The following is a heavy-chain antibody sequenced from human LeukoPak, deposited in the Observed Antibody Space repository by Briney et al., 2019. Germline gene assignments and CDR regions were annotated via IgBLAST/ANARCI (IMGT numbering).Heavy chain of an antibody. Sequence: PSETLSLTCTVSGGSISSGSYYWSWIRQPAGKGLEWIGRIYTSGSTNYNPSLKSRVTISVDTSKNQFLLKLTSVTAADTAVYYCASGTTVTNFAYWGQGTLVTVSS. D-gene: IGHD4-17*01. J-gene: IGHJ4*02. V-gene: IGHV4-61*02. CDR1: GGSISSGSYY. CDR2: IYTSGST. CDR3: ASGTTVTNFAY.